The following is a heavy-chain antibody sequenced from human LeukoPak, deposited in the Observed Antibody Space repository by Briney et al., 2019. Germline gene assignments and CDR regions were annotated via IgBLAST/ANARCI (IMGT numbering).Heavy chain of an antibody. D-gene: IGHD3-9*01. CDR2: IRPEGTTT. J-gene: IGHJ4*02. Sequence: GGSLRLSCAASGFTFSTYWMHWVRQAPGKGLVWVSRIRPEGTTTAYADTVKGRFTISRDNAKNTLFLQMNSLSAEDTAVYYCARDLDWILFDYWGQGTLVTVSS. V-gene: IGHV3-74*03. CDR1: GFTFSTYW. CDR3: ARDLDWILFDY.